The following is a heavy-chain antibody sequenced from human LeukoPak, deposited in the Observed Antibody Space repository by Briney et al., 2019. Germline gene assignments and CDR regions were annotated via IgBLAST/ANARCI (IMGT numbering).Heavy chain of an antibody. CDR3: AREGDSSSSGNAFDI. D-gene: IGHD6-6*01. CDR1: GFTFSSYS. CDR2: ISSSSTI. V-gene: IGHV3-48*04. J-gene: IGHJ3*02. Sequence: GGSLRLSCAASGFTFSSYSMNWVRQAPGKGLEGGSYISSSSTIYYADSVKGRFTISRDNAKNSLYLQMNSLRAEDTAVYYCAREGDSSSSGNAFDIWGHGTMVTVSS.